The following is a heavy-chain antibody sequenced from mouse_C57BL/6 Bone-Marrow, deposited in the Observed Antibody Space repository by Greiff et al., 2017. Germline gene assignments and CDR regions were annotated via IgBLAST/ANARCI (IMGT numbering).Heavy chain of an antibody. CDR2: ISSGGSYT. CDR3: ARRPTMVTTTFYYAMDY. Sequence: EVQLVESGGDLVKPGGSLKLSCAASGFTFSSYGMSWVRQTPDKRLEWVATISSGGSYTYYPDSVKGRFTISRDNAKNTLYRQMSSLKSEDTAMYYCARRPTMVTTTFYYAMDYWGQGTSVTVSS. CDR1: GFTFSSYG. D-gene: IGHD2-9*01. V-gene: IGHV5-6*01. J-gene: IGHJ4*01.